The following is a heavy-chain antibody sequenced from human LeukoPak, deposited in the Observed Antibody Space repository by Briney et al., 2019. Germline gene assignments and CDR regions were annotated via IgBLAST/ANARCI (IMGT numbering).Heavy chain of an antibody. CDR2: IGSDGSNK. V-gene: IGHV3-30*18. D-gene: IGHD3-22*01. CDR1: GFSFRSYG. J-gene: IGHJ4*02. Sequence: PGGSLRLSCAASGFSFRSYGIHWVRQAPGKGLEWVAVIGSDGSNKYYADSVKGRFTISRDDSKNTLYLQMNSLRTEDTAVYFCAKEIYYDSSAFFDYWGQGTLVTVSS. CDR3: AKEIYYDSSAFFDY.